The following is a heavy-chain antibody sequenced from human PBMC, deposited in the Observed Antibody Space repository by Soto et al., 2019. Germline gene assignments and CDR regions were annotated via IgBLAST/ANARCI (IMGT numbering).Heavy chain of an antibody. CDR3: ASSQDISGWYFPFDY. J-gene: IGHJ4*02. Sequence: AHYSQKFQGRVTITADESTSTAYMELSRLRSEDTDVYYCASSQDISGWYFPFDYWGQGTMVTVSS. CDR2: A. D-gene: IGHD6-19*01. V-gene: IGHV1-69*01.